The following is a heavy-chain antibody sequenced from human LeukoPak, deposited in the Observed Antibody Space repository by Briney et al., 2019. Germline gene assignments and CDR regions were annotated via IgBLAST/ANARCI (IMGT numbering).Heavy chain of an antibody. Sequence: TLSLTCAVSGGPFSGYFWSWIRQHPGKGLEWIGYIYYSGSTYYNPSLKSRVTISVDTSKNQFSLKLSSVTAADTAVYYCARDHWGFDYWGQGTLVTVSS. CDR1: GGPFSGYF. J-gene: IGHJ4*02. D-gene: IGHD3-16*01. CDR3: ARDHWGFDY. V-gene: IGHV4-31*11. CDR2: IYYSGST.